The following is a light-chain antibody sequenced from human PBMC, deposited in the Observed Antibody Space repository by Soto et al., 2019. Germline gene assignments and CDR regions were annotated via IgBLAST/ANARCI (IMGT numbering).Light chain of an antibody. CDR1: SSNIGAGYE. V-gene: IGLV1-40*01. CDR2: VNT. Sequence: QSVLTQPPSVSGAPGQRVTISCTGSSSNIGAGYEVNWYQQLPGTAPKLLIYVNTNRPSGVPDRFSGSKSGTSASLAITGLQAEDEAEYYCQSYDSSLSGPVVFGGGTKLTVL. CDR3: QSYDSSLSGPVV. J-gene: IGLJ2*01.